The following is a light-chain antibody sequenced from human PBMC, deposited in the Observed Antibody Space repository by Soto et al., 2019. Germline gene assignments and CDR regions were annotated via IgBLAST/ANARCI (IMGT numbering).Light chain of an antibody. Sequence: DIVLTQSPGTLSLSPGERATLSCRASQTIYLNYLAWYQHKPGRAPRLLISGASTRATGIPDRFSGSGSGTDFTLTISRLDPEDFAVYFCQQYGSSPYTFGQGTNVEIK. V-gene: IGKV3-20*01. CDR1: QTIYLNY. CDR3: QQYGSSPYT. CDR2: GAS. J-gene: IGKJ2*01.